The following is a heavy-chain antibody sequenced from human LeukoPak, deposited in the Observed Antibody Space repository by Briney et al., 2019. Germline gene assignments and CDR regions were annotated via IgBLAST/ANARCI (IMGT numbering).Heavy chain of an antibody. CDR3: ARRRGDV. CDR2: LKQDGSEK. CDR1: GFTFSTYW. J-gene: IGHJ6*02. V-gene: IGHV3-7*05. Sequence: GGSLRLSCAASGFTFSTYWMSWVRQVPGKGLEWVAILKQDGSEKYYVDSVKGRFTLSRDNAENSLYLQMNSLRVEDTAIYYCARRRGDVWGQGTTVTVSS.